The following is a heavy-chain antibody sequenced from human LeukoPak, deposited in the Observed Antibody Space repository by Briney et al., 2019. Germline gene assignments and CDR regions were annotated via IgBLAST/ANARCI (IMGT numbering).Heavy chain of an antibody. CDR3: ARDHSIFYYFDY. Sequence: GGSLRLSCAASGFTFSSYSMNWVRQAPGKGLEWVSSISSSSSYIYYADSVKGRFTISRENAKNSLYVQMNSLRAEDTAVYYCARDHSIFYYFDYWGQGTLVTVSS. V-gene: IGHV3-21*01. J-gene: IGHJ4*02. CDR2: ISSSSSYI. D-gene: IGHD3-3*01. CDR1: GFTFSSYS.